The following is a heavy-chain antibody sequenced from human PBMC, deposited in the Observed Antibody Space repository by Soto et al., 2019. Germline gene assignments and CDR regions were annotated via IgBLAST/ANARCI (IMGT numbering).Heavy chain of an antibody. Sequence: QVQLQESGPGLVQPSQTLSLTCTVSGGSISSGGYYWSWIRQHPGTGLERIGHISYSGSTYYNTSLKSRVTISVDTPRNQFSLIVNSVTAADTAVYYCARGVLHWSQGTLVTVSS. CDR1: GGSISSGGYY. CDR2: ISYSGST. J-gene: IGHJ4*01. V-gene: IGHV4-31*03. CDR3: ARGVLH.